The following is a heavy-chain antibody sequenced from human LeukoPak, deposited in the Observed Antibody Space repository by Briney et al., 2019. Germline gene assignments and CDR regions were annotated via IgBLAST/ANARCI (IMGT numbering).Heavy chain of an antibody. CDR3: ARGRLLYSSGWPFDY. D-gene: IGHD6-19*01. CDR1: GGSISSYY. Sequence: SETLSLTCTVSGGSISSYYWSWIRQPPGKGLEWIGYIYYSGSTNYNPSLKSRVTISVDTSKNQFSLKLSSVTAADTAVYYCARGRLLYSSGWPFDYWGQGTLVSVSS. V-gene: IGHV4-59*01. CDR2: IYYSGST. J-gene: IGHJ4*02.